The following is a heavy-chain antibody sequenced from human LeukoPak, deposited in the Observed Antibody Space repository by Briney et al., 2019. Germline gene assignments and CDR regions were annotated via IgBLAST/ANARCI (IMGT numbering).Heavy chain of an antibody. CDR3: ARGPILWNY. J-gene: IGHJ4*02. CDR2: IYYSGST. CDR1: GGSISSSCYS. Sequence: SETLSLTCTVSGGSISSSCYSWGWIRQPPGKGLEWIGSIYYSGSTYYNPSLKSRVTISVDTSKNQFSLKLSSVTAADTAVYYCARGPILWNYWGQGTLVTVSS. V-gene: IGHV4-39*07. D-gene: IGHD2-21*01.